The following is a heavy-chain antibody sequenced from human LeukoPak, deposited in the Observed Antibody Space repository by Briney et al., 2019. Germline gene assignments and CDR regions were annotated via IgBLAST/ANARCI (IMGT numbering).Heavy chain of an antibody. CDR1: GFAFVNYA. J-gene: IGHJ4*02. V-gene: IGHV3-23*01. D-gene: IGHD3-10*01. CDR2: ITGRGTRT. Sequence: QPGGSLRLSCTASGFAFVNYAMTWVRQAPGKGLEWVSAITGRGTRTYYADSVQGRFTISRDNSKNTLYLQMNSLRAEDTAVYYCARTYGSGSPYFDYWGQGTLVTVSS. CDR3: ARTYGSGSPYFDY.